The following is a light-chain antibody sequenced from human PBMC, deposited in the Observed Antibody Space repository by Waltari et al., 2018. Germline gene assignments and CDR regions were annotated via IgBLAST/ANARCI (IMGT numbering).Light chain of an antibody. CDR1: QSISSY. Sequence: DIQMTQSPSSLSASVGDRVTITCRASQSISSYLNWYQQKPGKATKLLIYAASSLQSGVPSRFSGSGSGTDFTLTISSLQPEDFATDDCQQSYSTPLTFGGGTKVEIK. CDR2: AAS. V-gene: IGKV1-39*01. CDR3: QQSYSTPLT. J-gene: IGKJ4*01.